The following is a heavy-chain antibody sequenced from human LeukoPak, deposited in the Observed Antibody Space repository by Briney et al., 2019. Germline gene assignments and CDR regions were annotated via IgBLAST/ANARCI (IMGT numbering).Heavy chain of an antibody. CDR3: ARDHPTPTTGYMDV. V-gene: IGHV4-38-2*02. Sequence: SETLSLTCSVSGYSISSGYHWGWIRQPPGKGLEWIGNIYRSGITYYNPSLKSRVTISVDRSKNQFSLKLSSVTAADTAVYYCARDHPTPTTGYMDVWGKGTTVTVSS. D-gene: IGHD1-26*01. J-gene: IGHJ6*03. CDR2: IYRSGIT. CDR1: GYSISSGYH.